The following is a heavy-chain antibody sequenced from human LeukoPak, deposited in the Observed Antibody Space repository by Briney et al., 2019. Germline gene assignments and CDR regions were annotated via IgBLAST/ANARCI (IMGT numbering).Heavy chain of an antibody. J-gene: IGHJ4*02. CDR3: ARAWNFDY. D-gene: IGHD1-1*01. CDR2: INPSDSDT. Sequence: PGESLKISCNGSGYSFTKYWIAWVRRMPGRGLEWMVIINPSDSDTRYSPSFQGQVTISADKSISTAYLQWSSLKASDSAMYYCARAWNFDYWGQGTLVTVSS. CDR1: GYSFTKYW. V-gene: IGHV5-51*01.